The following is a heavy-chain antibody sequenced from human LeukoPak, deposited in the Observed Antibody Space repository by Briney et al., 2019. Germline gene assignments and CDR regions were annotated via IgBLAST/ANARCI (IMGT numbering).Heavy chain of an antibody. V-gene: IGHV3-21*01. CDR1: GFTFSSYS. Sequence: GGSLRLSCAASGFTFSSYSMNWVRQAPGKGPEWVSSISSSSSYIYYADSVKGRFTISRDNAKNSLYLQMNSLRAEDTAVYYCARDQGVQLWPFDYRGQGTLVTVSS. CDR3: ARDQGVQLWPFDY. D-gene: IGHD5-18*01. J-gene: IGHJ4*02. CDR2: ISSSSSYI.